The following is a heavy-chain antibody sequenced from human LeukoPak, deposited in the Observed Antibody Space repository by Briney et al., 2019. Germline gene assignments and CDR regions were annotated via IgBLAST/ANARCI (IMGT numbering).Heavy chain of an antibody. D-gene: IGHD1-26*01. CDR1: GFTFSSYG. CDR3: AKMVIVGATGDAFDI. CDR2: IRYDGSNK. Sequence: GGSLRLPCAASGFTFSSYGMHWVRQAPGKGLEWVAFIRYDGSNKYYADSVKGRFTISRDNSKNTLYLQMNSLRAEDTAVYYCAKMVIVGATGDAFDIWGQGTMVTVSS. J-gene: IGHJ3*02. V-gene: IGHV3-30*02.